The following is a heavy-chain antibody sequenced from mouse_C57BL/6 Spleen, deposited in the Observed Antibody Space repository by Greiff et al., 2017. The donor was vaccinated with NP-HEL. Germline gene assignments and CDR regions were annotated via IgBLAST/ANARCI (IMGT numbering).Heavy chain of an antibody. D-gene: IGHD2-4*01. Sequence: EVQLQESGPGLVKPSQSLSLTCSVTGYSITSGYYWNWIRQFPGNKLEWMGYISYYGSNNYNPSLKNRISITRDTSKNQFFLKLNSVTTEDTATYYCAGGDYDGFDYWGQGTTLTVSS. J-gene: IGHJ2*01. CDR1: GYSITSGYY. CDR2: ISYYGSN. V-gene: IGHV3-6*01. CDR3: AGGDYDGFDY.